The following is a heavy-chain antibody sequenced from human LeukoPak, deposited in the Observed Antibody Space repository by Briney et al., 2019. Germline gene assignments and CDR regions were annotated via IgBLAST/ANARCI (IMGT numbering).Heavy chain of an antibody. V-gene: IGHV1-2*04. J-gene: IGHJ2*01. D-gene: IGHD6-13*01. CDR1: GYTFTGYY. CDR3: ARYKQQLADWYFDL. CDR2: INPNSGGT. Sequence: ASVKVSCKASGYTFTGYYMHWVRQAPGQGLEWMGWINPNSGGTNYAQKFQGWVTMTRDTSISTAYMELSSLRSEDTAVYYCARYKQQLADWYFDLWGRGTLVTVSS.